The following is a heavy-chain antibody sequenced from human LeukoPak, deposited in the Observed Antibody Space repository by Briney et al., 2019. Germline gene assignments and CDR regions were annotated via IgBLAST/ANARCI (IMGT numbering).Heavy chain of an antibody. CDR3: AKLYCSSTSCYFPGGDYFDY. CDR2: IRYDGSNK. CDR1: GFTFRNHG. D-gene: IGHD2-2*01. Sequence: GRSLRLSCAASGFTFRNHGMHWVRQAPGKGLEWVAFIRYDGSNKYYADSVKGRFTISRDNSKNTLYLQMNSLRAEDTAVYYCAKLYCSSTSCYFPGGDYFDYWGQGTLVTVSS. J-gene: IGHJ4*02. V-gene: IGHV3-30*02.